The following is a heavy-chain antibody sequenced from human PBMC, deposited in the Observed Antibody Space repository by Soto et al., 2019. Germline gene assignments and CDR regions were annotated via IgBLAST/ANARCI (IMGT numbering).Heavy chain of an antibody. Sequence: PGGSLRLSCAASGFTFSSYSMNWVRQAPGKGLEWVSYISSSSSTIYYADSVKGRFTISRDNSKNTLYLQMNSLRAEDTAVYYCAKFSLSGGPAGSYDFWSGYYDYYYYMDVWGKGTTVTVSS. J-gene: IGHJ6*03. CDR3: AKFSLSGGPAGSYDFWSGYYDYYYYMDV. V-gene: IGHV3-48*01. D-gene: IGHD3-3*01. CDR2: ISSSSSTI. CDR1: GFTFSSYS.